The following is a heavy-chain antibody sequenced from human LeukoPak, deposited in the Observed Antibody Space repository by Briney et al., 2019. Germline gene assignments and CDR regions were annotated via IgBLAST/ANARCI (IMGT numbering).Heavy chain of an antibody. V-gene: IGHV1-2*02. D-gene: IGHD2-2*03. CDR2: INPNSGGT. CDR1: GYTLAELS. CDR3: AAMDIVVVPAARDAFDI. J-gene: IGHJ3*02. Sequence: ASVKVSCKVSGYTLAELSIHWVRQAPGQGLEWMGWINPNSGGTNYAQKFQGRVTMTRDTSISTAYMELSRLRSDDTAVYYCAAMDIVVVPAARDAFDIWGQGTMVTVSS.